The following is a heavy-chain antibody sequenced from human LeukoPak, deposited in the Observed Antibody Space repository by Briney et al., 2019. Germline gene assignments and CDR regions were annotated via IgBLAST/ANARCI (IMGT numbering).Heavy chain of an antibody. V-gene: IGHV1-2*02. J-gene: IGHJ5*01. D-gene: IGHD3-10*01. CDR2: INPNSGVT. Sequence: ASVKVSCKASGYTVTGHYLHWVRQAPGQGLEWMGWINPNSGVTNYAQKCQGRVTMTRDTSINTAYMELHSLTSDDTAMYYFAKDAYSGFSSSYNMDSWGQGTLVTVSS. CDR3: AKDAYSGFSSSYNMDS. CDR1: GYTVTGHY.